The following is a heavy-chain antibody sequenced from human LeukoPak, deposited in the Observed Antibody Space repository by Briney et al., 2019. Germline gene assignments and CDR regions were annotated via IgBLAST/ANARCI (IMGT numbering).Heavy chain of an antibody. Sequence: GGSLRLSCAASGFTFSGYAMSWVRQAPGKGLEWVSDISGSGGNTHYADSVQGRFTASRDNSKNTLFLQMNSLRADDTAIYYCAKFPFSGGWYSRGQGTLVTVSS. D-gene: IGHD6-19*01. CDR1: GFTFSGYA. CDR2: ISGSGGNT. V-gene: IGHV3-23*01. J-gene: IGHJ5*01. CDR3: AKFPFSGGWYS.